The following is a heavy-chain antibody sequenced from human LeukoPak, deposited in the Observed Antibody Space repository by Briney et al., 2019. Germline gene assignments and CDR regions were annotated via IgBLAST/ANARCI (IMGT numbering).Heavy chain of an antibody. Sequence: GGSLRLSCAASQPIFSTYTLHWVRQAPGKGLEWVATISYDGDSSFYADSVKGRFTISRDNSRNTLYLQMNSLRAEDTAVYYCAKKPPYCSSTSCQFDYWGQGTLVTVSS. D-gene: IGHD2-2*01. CDR2: ISYDGDSS. CDR1: QPIFSTYT. V-gene: IGHV3-30-3*02. CDR3: AKKPPYCSSTSCQFDY. J-gene: IGHJ4*02.